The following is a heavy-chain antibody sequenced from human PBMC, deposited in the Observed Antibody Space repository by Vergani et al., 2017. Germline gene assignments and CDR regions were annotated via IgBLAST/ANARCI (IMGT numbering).Heavy chain of an antibody. CDR2: IYNSGNG. J-gene: IGHJ2*01. D-gene: IGHD3-16*01. CDR3: ASGKYYSDSTSHFRGRYFDV. Sequence: QMQLQESGPGLVKASETLSLTCTVSGDSIISRSYYWGWLRHPPGKGLEWIGSIYNSGNGDPSSSLKSRVTISADTSKNQFSLRLTSVTAADTAVYYCASGKYYSDSTSHFRGRYFDVWGRGTLVTVPS. CDR1: GDSIISRSYY. V-gene: IGHV4-39*01.